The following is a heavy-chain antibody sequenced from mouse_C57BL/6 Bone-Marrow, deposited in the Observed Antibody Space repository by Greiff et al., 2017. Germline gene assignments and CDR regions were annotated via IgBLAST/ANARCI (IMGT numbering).Heavy chain of an antibody. J-gene: IGHJ1*03. V-gene: IGHV2-5*01. CDR2: IWRGGST. D-gene: IGHD2-3*01. Sequence: QVQLQQSGPGLVQPSQSLSITCTVSGFSLTSYGVHWVRQSPGKGLEWLGVIWRGGSTDYNAAFMSRLSITKDNSKSQVFFKMNSLQADDTAIYYCAKNLYDGYFYWYFDVWGTGTTVTVSS. CDR3: AKNLYDGYFYWYFDV. CDR1: GFSLTSYG.